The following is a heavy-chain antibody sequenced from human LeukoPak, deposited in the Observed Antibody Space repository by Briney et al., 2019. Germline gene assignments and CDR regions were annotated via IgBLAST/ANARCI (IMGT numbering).Heavy chain of an antibody. CDR2: INPNSGGT. D-gene: IGHD6-13*01. CDR3: ARGKSATAPDSNWYLDL. V-gene: IGHV1-2*02. Sequence: GASVKVSCKASGYTFTDYYMHWVRQAPGQGLEWMGWINPNSGGTKYAQKFQGRVTMTRDTSISTAYMELSRLRSDDTAVYYCARGKSATAPDSNWYLDLWGRGTLVTVSS. J-gene: IGHJ2*01. CDR1: GYTFTDYY.